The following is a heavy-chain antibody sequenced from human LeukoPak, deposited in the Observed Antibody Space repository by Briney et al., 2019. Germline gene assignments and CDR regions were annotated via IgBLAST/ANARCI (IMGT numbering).Heavy chain of an antibody. V-gene: IGHV4-59*08. J-gene: IGHJ4*02. D-gene: IGHD3-10*01. CDR2: IYYSGST. Sequence: SSETLSLTCTVSGASISDYSWSWIRQPPGKGLEWIGYIYYSGSTNYNPSLKSRVTISVDTSTNQYSLKLSSVTAADTAVYYCARHESFRGYFDYWGQGTLVTVSS. CDR3: ARHESFRGYFDY. CDR1: GASISDYS.